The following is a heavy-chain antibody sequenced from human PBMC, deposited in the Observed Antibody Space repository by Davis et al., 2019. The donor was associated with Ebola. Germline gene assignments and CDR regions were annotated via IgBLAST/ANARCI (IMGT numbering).Heavy chain of an antibody. J-gene: IGHJ4*02. Sequence: GESLKISCVASGFTFSSYAMHWVRQAPGKGLEYVSAFSSNGGSTYYANSVKGRFTISRDNSKNTLYLQMGSLRAEDMAVYYCARDEPYDFWSGYYLYWGQGTLVTVST. D-gene: IGHD3-3*01. CDR3: ARDEPYDFWSGYYLY. CDR2: FSSNGGST. V-gene: IGHV3-64*01. CDR1: GFTFSSYA.